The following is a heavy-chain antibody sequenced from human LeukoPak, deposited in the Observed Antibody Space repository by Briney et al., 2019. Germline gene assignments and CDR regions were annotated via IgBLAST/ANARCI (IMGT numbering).Heavy chain of an antibody. CDR1: GFIFSDVW. D-gene: IGHD4-23*01. V-gene: IGHV3-7*01. CDR3: ARGLRWSGW. Sequence: GGSLRLSCAASGFIFSDVWMSWVRQAPGKGLERVANINPEGTATSYLDSVKGRFTISRDNAKNSLYLQMVSLRADDTAVYYCARGLRWSGWWGQGALVIVSS. J-gene: IGHJ4*02. CDR2: INPEGTAT.